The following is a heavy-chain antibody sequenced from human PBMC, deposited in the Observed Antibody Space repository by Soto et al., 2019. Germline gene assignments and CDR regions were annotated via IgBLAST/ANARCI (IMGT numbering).Heavy chain of an antibody. V-gene: IGHV3-23*01. D-gene: IGHD3-10*01. CDR3: MRPAPRGRHYFYFGMDV. Sequence: LRLSCAASGFTFSSYAMSWVRQAPGKGLEWVSGISSSGGSTYCADSVKGRFTISRDNSKNTLFLRMNRPRVEDTAVYYCMRPAPRGRHYFYFGMDVWGQGTTVTVSS. CDR2: ISSSGGST. CDR1: GFTFSSYA. J-gene: IGHJ6*02.